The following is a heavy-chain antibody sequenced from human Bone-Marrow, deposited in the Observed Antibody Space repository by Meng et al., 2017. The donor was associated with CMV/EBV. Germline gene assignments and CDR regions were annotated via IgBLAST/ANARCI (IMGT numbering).Heavy chain of an antibody. CDR2: INPSSGAT. CDR3: AAGRRTTILVF. D-gene: IGHD4-11*01. V-gene: IGHV1-2*02. Sequence: ASVKVSCKASGYTFTTNYLHWVRQAPGQGLEWMGWINPSSGATKYAQKFQGRVTMIRDTSISTAYMELRRLRSDDTAVYYCAAGRRTTILVFWGQGTLVTVSS. J-gene: IGHJ4*02. CDR1: GYTFTTNY.